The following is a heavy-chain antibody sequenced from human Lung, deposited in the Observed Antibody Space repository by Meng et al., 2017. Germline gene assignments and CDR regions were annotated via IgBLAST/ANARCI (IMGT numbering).Heavy chain of an antibody. J-gene: IGHJ5*02. V-gene: IGHV4-39*01. CDR1: GGSISPSGYY. Sequence: QPQLQESGPGLVKPSAAQSLTCSVSGGSISPSGYYWGWIRQPPGKGLEWIGSIGHSGFTYYTPSLKSRVTVSIDTSKSQFSLKLTSVTAADTAVYYCVRSSGWVRTGFDPWGQGTLVTVSS. CDR3: VRSSGWVRTGFDP. D-gene: IGHD6-19*01. CDR2: IGHSGFT.